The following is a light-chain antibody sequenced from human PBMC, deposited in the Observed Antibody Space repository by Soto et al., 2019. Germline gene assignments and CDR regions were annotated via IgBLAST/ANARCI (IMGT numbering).Light chain of an antibody. V-gene: IGKV2-30*01. CDR2: KVS. CDR3: IQATHWQYT. Sequence: VMTQSPLSLPVTLGQPASISCKSSQNLLYSDGNTYLNWFQQRPGQSPRRLIAKVSNRDSGVPDRFSGSGSGSYLILKISRVEAEDVGIYYCIQATHWQYTFSQGTKLE. J-gene: IGKJ2*01. CDR1: QNLLYSDGNTY.